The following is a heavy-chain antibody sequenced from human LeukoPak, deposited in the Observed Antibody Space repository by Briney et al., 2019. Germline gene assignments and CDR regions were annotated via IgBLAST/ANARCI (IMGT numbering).Heavy chain of an antibody. CDR3: ARGCHRRYGDTQNWFDP. D-gene: IGHD4-17*01. CDR1: GYTFTGYY. J-gene: IGHJ5*02. Sequence: ASVKVSCKASGYTFTGYYMHWVRQAPGQGLEWMGWINPNSGGTNYAQKFQGRVTMTRDTSISTVYMELSSLRSEDTAVYYCARGCHRRYGDTQNWFDPWGQGTLVTVSS. CDR2: INPNSGGT. V-gene: IGHV1-2*02.